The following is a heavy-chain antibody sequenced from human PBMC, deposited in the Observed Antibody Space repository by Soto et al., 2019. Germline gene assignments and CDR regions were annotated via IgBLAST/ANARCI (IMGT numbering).Heavy chain of an antibody. J-gene: IGHJ3*02. Sequence: SETLSLTCTVSGGSISSGGYYWSWIRQHPGKGLEWIGYIYYSGSTYYNPSLKSRVTISVDTSKNQFSLKLSSVTAADTAVYYCARSYGSGWAFDIWGQGTMVTVSS. V-gene: IGHV4-31*03. CDR1: GGSISSGGYY. D-gene: IGHD3-10*01. CDR2: IYYSGST. CDR3: ARSYGSGWAFDI.